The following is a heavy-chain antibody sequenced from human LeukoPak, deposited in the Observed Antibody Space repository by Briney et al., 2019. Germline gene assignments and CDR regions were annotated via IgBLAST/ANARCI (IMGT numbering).Heavy chain of an antibody. CDR1: GGSISSSSYY. J-gene: IGHJ5*02. V-gene: IGHV4-39*07. CDR3: ARGRIMITFGGVNWFDP. D-gene: IGHD3-16*01. Sequence: SKTLSLTCTVSGGSISSSSYYWGWIRQPPGKGLEWIGSMYYSGSTYYNPSLKSRVTISVDTSKNQFSLKLSSVTAADTAVYYCARGRIMITFGGVNWFDPWGQGTLVTVSS. CDR2: MYYSGST.